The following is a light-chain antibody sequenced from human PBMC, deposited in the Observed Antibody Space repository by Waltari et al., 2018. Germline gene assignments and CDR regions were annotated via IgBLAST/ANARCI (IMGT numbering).Light chain of an antibody. Sequence: DIQMTQSPSSLSASVGDRVTITCRASQGIRNGLSWYQQQPGKAPKRLIYAASSLQSGVPSRFSGSGSGTEFTLTISSLQPEDSASYYCLQYNSYPWTFGKGTKVEIK. CDR3: LQYNSYPWT. V-gene: IGKV1-17*01. J-gene: IGKJ1*01. CDR1: QGIRNG. CDR2: AAS.